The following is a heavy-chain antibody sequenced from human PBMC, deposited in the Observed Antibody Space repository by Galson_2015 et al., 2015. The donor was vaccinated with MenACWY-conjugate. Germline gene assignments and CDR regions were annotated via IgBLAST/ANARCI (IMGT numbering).Heavy chain of an antibody. CDR3: ATSAAAPGND. CDR1: GFTFTSIW. V-gene: IGHV3-7*03. Sequence: ALRLSCAASGFTFTSIWVSWVRQAPGKGLEWLANVNEIGDVKFYAASVKGRFSSARDNTMNSVYLQLSSLRAEDTAVYYCATSAAAPGNDWGPGTLVTVSS. D-gene: IGHD4-23*01. J-gene: IGHJ4*02. CDR2: VNEIGDVK.